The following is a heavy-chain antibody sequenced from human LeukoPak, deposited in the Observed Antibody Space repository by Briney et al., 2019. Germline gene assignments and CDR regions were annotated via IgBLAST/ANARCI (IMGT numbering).Heavy chain of an antibody. V-gene: IGHV3-7*01. D-gene: IGHD2-2*01. CDR2: INQDGSEE. CDR1: GFTFSSYW. J-gene: IGHJ4*02. CDR3: ARDGGNQLLFDY. Sequence: GGSLRLSCAASGFTFSSYWMSWVRQAPGKGLEWVANINQDGSEEYYVDSVKGRFTISRDNAKNSLYLQINSLRAEDTAVYYCARDGGNQLLFDYWGQGTLVTVSS.